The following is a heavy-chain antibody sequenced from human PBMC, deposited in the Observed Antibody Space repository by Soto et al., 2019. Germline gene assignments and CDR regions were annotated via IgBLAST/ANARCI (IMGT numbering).Heavy chain of an antibody. CDR1: GGSISSYY. Sequence: SETLSLTCTVSGGSISSYYWSWIRQPPGKGLEWIGYIYYSGSTNYNPSLKSRVTISVDTSKNQFSLKLSSVTAADTAVYYCAREFRGFIAARLLDWFDPWGQGTLVTVSS. J-gene: IGHJ5*02. V-gene: IGHV4-59*01. D-gene: IGHD6-6*01. CDR3: AREFRGFIAARLLDWFDP. CDR2: IYYSGST.